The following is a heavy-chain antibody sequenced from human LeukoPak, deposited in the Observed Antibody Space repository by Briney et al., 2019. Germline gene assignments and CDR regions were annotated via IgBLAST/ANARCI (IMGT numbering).Heavy chain of an antibody. CDR3: AGRAARFFDY. CDR1: GDSLNSYY. D-gene: IGHD6-25*01. CDR2: IFYSGSS. Sequence: SETLSLTCTVSGDSLNSYYWTWIRQPPGEGLQWIGYIFYSGSSNYNASLRSRVAISVDTSKNQFSLKLTSVTAADTAVYYCAGRAARFFDYXXQGXLVTVS. V-gene: IGHV4-59*01. J-gene: IGHJ4*02.